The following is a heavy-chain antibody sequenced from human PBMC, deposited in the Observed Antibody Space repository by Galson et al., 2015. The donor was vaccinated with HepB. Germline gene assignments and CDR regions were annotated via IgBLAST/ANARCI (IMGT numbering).Heavy chain of an antibody. V-gene: IGHV3-48*01. CDR3: ARDRDFDFWSGFHAFDI. CDR1: GFTFSSYS. J-gene: IGHJ3*02. Sequence: SLRLSCAASGFTFSSYSMNWVRQAPGKGLEWLSYISSSSSTIYYADSVKGRFTISRDNVKNSLSLQMDSLRAEDTAVYYCARDRDFDFWSGFHAFDIWGHGTVVTVSS. CDR2: ISSSSSTI. D-gene: IGHD3-3*01.